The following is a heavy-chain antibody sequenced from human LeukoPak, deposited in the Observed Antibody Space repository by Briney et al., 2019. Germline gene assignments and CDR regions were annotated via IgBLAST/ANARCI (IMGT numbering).Heavy chain of an antibody. D-gene: IGHD6-19*01. Sequence: SETPSLTCAVYGGSFSGYYWSWIRQPPGKGLEWIGEINHSGSTNYNPSLKSRVTISVDTSKNQFSLKLSSVTAADTAVYYCARETVAGTYYFDYWGQGTLVTVSS. J-gene: IGHJ4*02. V-gene: IGHV4-34*01. CDR2: INHSGST. CDR3: ARETVAGTYYFDY. CDR1: GGSFSGYY.